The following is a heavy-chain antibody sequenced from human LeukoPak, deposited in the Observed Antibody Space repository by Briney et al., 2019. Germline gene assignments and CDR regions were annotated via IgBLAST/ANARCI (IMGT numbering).Heavy chain of an antibody. D-gene: IGHD3-10*01. CDR3: ARVVVVRGVIDAFDI. CDR2: ISAYNGNA. CDR1: GYTFTSYG. Sequence: ASVKVSCKASGYTFTSYGISWVRQAPGQGLEWMGWISAYNGNANYAQKLQGRVTMTTDTSTSTAYVELRSLRSDDTAVYYCARVVVVRGVIDAFDIWGQGTMVTVSS. V-gene: IGHV1-18*01. J-gene: IGHJ3*02.